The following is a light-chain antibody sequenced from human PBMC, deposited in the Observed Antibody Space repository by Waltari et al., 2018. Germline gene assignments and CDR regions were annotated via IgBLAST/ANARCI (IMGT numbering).Light chain of an antibody. J-gene: IGKJ4*01. CDR2: DAS. Sequence: EIVLTQSPATLSLSPGERATLSCRASQSIDNYLAWYQQKPGQVPRLLIYDASNRATGIPARFSGSRPGADFTLIISSLEPEDFAVYYCHQRSNWPLTFGGGTKVEIK. CDR3: HQRSNWPLT. CDR1: QSIDNY. V-gene: IGKV3-11*01.